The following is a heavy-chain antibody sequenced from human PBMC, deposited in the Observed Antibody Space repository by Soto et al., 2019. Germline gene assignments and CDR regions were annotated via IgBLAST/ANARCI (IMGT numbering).Heavy chain of an antibody. V-gene: IGHV4-30-4*01. D-gene: IGHD6-13*01. CDR3: ARDGEQQGLWAY. CDR2: IYYSGST. J-gene: IGHJ4*02. Sequence: QVQLQESGPGLVKPSQTLSLTCTVSGGSISSGDYYWSWIRQPPGKGLEWIGYIYYSGSTYYNPSLNSRXXLXVXXSKNQFSLKLSSVTAADTAVYYCARDGEQQGLWAYWGQGTLVTVSS. CDR1: GGSISSGDYY.